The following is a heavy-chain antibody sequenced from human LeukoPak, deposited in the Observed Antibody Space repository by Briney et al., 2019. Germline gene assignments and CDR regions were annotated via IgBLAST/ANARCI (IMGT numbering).Heavy chain of an antibody. V-gene: IGHV4-59*08. Sequence: SETLSLTCTVSGGSISGPYWSWIRQPPGKGLEWIAYVYYSGDTNYNPSLKSRAAISLDTSKNQFSLTVTTVTAADTAIYYCARHTYARPFDFWGQGTLVTVSS. CDR3: ARHTYARPFDF. CDR1: GGSISGPY. CDR2: VYYSGDT. J-gene: IGHJ4*02. D-gene: IGHD6-6*01.